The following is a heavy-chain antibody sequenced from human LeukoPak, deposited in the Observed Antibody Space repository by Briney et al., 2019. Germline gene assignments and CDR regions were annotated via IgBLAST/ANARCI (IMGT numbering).Heavy chain of an antibody. D-gene: IGHD3-22*01. V-gene: IGHV4-59*01. CDR1: GGSISSYY. Sequence: SETLSLTCTASGGSISSYYWSWIRQPPGKGLEWIGDIYYSGSTNYNPSLKSRVTISVDTSKNQFSLKLSSVTAADTAVYYCARGRYYYDSSGYLKYFDYWGQGTLVTVSS. CDR3: ARGRYYYDSSGYLKYFDY. J-gene: IGHJ4*02. CDR2: IYYSGST.